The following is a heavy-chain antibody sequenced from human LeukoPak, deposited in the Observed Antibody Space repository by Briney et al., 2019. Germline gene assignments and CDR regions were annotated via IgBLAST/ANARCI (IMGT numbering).Heavy chain of an antibody. Sequence: SETLSLTCTVSGGSISSSSYYWGWIRQPPGKGLEWIGSIYHSGSTYYNPSLKSRAAISVDTSKNQFSLKLSSVTAADTAVYYCAREKGENYESSGYVDYWGQGTLVTVSS. CDR2: IYHSGST. V-gene: IGHV4-39*07. J-gene: IGHJ4*02. CDR1: GGSISSSSYY. D-gene: IGHD3-22*01. CDR3: AREKGENYESSGYVDY.